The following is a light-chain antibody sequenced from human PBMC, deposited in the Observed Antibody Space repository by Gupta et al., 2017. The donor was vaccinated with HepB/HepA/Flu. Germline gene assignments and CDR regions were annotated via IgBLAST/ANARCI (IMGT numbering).Light chain of an antibody. CDR1: SSNVGRIT. CDR2: KSD. Sequence: SLLPPPPSTSGPPVHTVTMSCFGSSSNVGRITVNWYQHLPGRSPKLFIYKSDQRPSGVSDRFSGSKSGTSASLAINGLQSDDEADYYCAAWDDSLNGVVFGGGTKLTVL. J-gene: IGLJ2*01. CDR3: AAWDDSLNGVV. V-gene: IGLV1-44*01.